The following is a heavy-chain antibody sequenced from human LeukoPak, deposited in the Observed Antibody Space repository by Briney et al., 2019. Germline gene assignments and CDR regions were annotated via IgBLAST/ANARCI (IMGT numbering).Heavy chain of an antibody. CDR1: GGSFSGYY. V-gene: IGHV4-34*01. CDR3: ASGHCSSTSCYFDY. J-gene: IGHJ4*02. CDR2: INHSGST. D-gene: IGHD2-2*01. Sequence: PSETLSLTCAVYGGSFSGYYWSWVRLPPGKGLEWIGEINHSGSTNYNPSLKSRVTISVDTSKTKFSLKLSSVTAADTAVYYCASGHCSSTSCYFDYWGQGTLVTVSS.